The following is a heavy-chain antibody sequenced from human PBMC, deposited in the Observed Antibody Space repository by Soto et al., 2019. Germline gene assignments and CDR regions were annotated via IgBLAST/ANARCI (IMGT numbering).Heavy chain of an antibody. J-gene: IGHJ6*02. CDR3: ARAVRSGSYPYSYYGMDV. V-gene: IGHV3-30-3*01. CDR2: ISYDGNNK. D-gene: IGHD3-10*01. CDR1: GFTYSTYT. Sequence: PGGSLRLSCAASGFTYSTYTMHWVRQAPGKGLEWVAVISYDGNNKFYADSVKGRFTISRDNAKNTLYLQMNSLRAEDTAVYYCARAVRSGSYPYSYYGMDVWGQGTTVTVSS.